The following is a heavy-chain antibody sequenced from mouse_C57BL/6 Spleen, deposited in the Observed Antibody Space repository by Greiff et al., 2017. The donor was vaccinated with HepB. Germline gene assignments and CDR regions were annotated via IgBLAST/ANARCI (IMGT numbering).Heavy chain of an antibody. J-gene: IGHJ4*01. V-gene: IGHV1-55*01. D-gene: IGHD2-3*01. CDR3: ARPYDGYSYYAMDY. CDR2: IYPGSGST. Sequence: VQLQQPGAELVKPGASVKMSCKASGYTFTSYWITWVKQRPGQGLEWIGDIYPGSGSTNYNEKFKSKATLTVDTSSSTAYMQLSSLTSEDSAVYYCARPYDGYSYYAMDYWGQGTSVTVSS. CDR1: GYTFTSYW.